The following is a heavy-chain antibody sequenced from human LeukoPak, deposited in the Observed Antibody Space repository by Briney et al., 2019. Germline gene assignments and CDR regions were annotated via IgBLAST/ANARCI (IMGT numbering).Heavy chain of an antibody. Sequence: SETLSLTCTVSGGSISSGGYYWSWIRQPPGKGLGWIGYIYHSGSTYYNPSLKSRVTISVDRSKNQFSLKLSSVTAADTAVYYCARVQQLHNWFDPWGQGTLVTVSS. CDR3: ARVQQLHNWFDP. J-gene: IGHJ5*02. V-gene: IGHV4-30-2*01. CDR2: IYHSGST. CDR1: GGSISSGGYY. D-gene: IGHD6-13*01.